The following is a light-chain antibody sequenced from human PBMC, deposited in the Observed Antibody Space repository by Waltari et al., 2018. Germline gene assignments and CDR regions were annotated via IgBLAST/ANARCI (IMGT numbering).Light chain of an antibody. J-gene: IGKJ4*01. CDR3: QHYYSWPLA. V-gene: IGKV3-15*01. Sequence: EVVMTQSPVTLSVSPGERATLSCRASQSISSYLAWYQQKTGQAPRLLIYGASTRATGIPARFSGSGSGTEFTLTISSLQSEDFADYFCQHYYSWPLAFGGGTKVEF. CDR1: QSISSY. CDR2: GAS.